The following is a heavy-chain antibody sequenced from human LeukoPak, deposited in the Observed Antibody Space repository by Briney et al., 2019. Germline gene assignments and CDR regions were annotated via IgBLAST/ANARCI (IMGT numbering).Heavy chain of an antibody. CDR3: ARRADPEGIAFDI. J-gene: IGHJ3*02. CDR2: INHSGST. CDR1: GGSFSGYY. Sequence: PSETLSLTCAVYGGSFSGYYWSWIRQPPGKGLEWIGEINHSGSTNYNPSLKSRVTISVDTSKNQFSLKLSSVTAADTAVYCCARRADPEGIAFDIWGQGTMVTVSS. V-gene: IGHV4-34*01.